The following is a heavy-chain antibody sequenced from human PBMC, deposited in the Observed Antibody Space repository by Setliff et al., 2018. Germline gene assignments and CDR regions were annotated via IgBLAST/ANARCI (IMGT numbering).Heavy chain of an antibody. J-gene: IGHJ4*02. CDR3: ARGRPTYYDSFTFYRRLDY. V-gene: IGHV3-21*06. D-gene: IGHD3-22*01. Sequence: LRLSCAASGLTLTPYTMAWVRQSPGMGLEWVASISSSSTKIFYAETVRGRFNISRDNAKNSLYLQMSSLRVEDTAVYFCARGRPTYYDSFTFYRRLDYWGRGTLVTVSS. CDR1: GLTLTPYT. CDR2: ISSSSTKI.